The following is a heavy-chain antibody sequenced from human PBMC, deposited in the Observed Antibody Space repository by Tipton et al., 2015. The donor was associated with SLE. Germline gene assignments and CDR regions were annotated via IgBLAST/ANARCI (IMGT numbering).Heavy chain of an antibody. CDR3: ARVQAAYDSSGYHRLYYMDV. D-gene: IGHD3-22*01. J-gene: IGHJ6*03. CDR2: ISAYNGNT. V-gene: IGHV1-18*04. CDR1: GYTFTSYG. Sequence: QVQLVQSGAEVKKPGASVKVSCKASGYTFTSYGISWVRQAPGQGLEWMGWISAYNGNTNYAQKLQGRVTMTTDTSTSTAYMELRSLRSDDTAVYYCARVQAAYDSSGYHRLYYMDVWGKGTTVTVSS.